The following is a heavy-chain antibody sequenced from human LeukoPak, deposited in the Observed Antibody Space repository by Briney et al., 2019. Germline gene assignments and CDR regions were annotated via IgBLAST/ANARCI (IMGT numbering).Heavy chain of an antibody. V-gene: IGHV3-7*01. J-gene: IGHJ6*03. Sequence: GGSLRLSCAASGFTFSSYWMSWVRQAPGKGLEWVANIKQDGSEKYYVDSVKGRFTISRDNAKNSLYLQMNSLRAEDTAVYYCARDSEYCSSTSCYYYMDVWGKGTTVTVSS. CDR3: ARDSEYCSSTSCYYYMDV. CDR2: IKQDGSEK. CDR1: GFTFSSYW. D-gene: IGHD2-2*01.